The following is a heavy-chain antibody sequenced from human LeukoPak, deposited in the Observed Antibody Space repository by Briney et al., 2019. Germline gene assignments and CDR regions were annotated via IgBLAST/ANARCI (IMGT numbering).Heavy chain of an antibody. CDR1: GFTFSSYA. D-gene: IGHD3-22*01. V-gene: IGHV3-23*01. CDR2: ISGSGGST. CDR3: AKDQRYCDSSGYYYRDHFDY. Sequence: GGSLRLSCAASGFTFSSYAMSWVRQAPGKGLEWVSAISGSGGSTYYADSVKGRFTISRENSKNTLYLQMNSLRAEDTAVYYCAKDQRYCDSSGYYYRDHFDYWGQGTLVTVSS. J-gene: IGHJ4*02.